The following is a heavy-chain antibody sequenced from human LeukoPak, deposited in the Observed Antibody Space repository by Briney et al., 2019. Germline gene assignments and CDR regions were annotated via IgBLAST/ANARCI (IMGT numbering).Heavy chain of an antibody. D-gene: IGHD6-19*01. CDR2: ISGSGGST. CDR3: AKAPSIAVAGTYNWFDP. V-gene: IGHV3-23*01. CDR1: GFTFSSYA. Sequence: GGSLRLSCAASGFTFSSYAMSWVRQAPGKGLEWVSAISGSGGSTYYADSVKGRFTISRDNSKNTLYLQMNSLRAEDTAVYYCAKAPSIAVAGTYNWFDPWGQGTLVTVSS. J-gene: IGHJ5*02.